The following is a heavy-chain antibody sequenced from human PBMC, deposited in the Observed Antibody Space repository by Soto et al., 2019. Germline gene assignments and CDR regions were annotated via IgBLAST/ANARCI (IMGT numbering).Heavy chain of an antibody. J-gene: IGHJ6*02. CDR2: IYYSGST. D-gene: IGHD3-10*01. V-gene: IGHV4-39*01. CDR3: ARHDGSGSFSYYYYGMDV. CDR1: VGSIGSSSYY. Sequence: QLQLQESGPGLGKPSETRSLTGTVPVGSIGSSSYYWGWIRHPPGKGLEGIGGIYYSGSTYYNPSLKSRVTISVDTSKNQFSLKLSSVTAADTAVYYCARHDGSGSFSYYYYGMDVWGQGTTVTVSS.